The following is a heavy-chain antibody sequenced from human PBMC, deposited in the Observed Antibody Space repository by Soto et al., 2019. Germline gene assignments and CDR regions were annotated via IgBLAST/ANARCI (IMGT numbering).Heavy chain of an antibody. CDR2: IIPIFGTA. CDR3: ARTPFYCSSASCDSNTWYNWFDP. D-gene: IGHD2-2*02. J-gene: IGHJ5*02. Sequence: SVKVSCKASGGTFSSYAISWVRQAPGQGLEWMGGIIPIFGTANYAQKFQGRVTITADESTSTAYMELSSLRSEDTAVYYCARTPFYCSSASCDSNTWYNWFDPWGQVTLVTVSS. CDR1: GGTFSSYA. V-gene: IGHV1-69*13.